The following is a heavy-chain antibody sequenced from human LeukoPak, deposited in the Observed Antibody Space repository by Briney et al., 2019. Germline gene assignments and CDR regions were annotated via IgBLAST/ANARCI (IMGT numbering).Heavy chain of an antibody. CDR2: INPNSGGT. V-gene: IGHV1-2*02. CDR1: GYTFTSYY. J-gene: IGHJ4*02. D-gene: IGHD4-23*01. Sequence: ASVKVSCKASGYTFTSYYMHWVRQAPGQGLEWMGWINPNSGGTNYAQKFQGRVTMTRDTSISTAYMELSRLRSDDTAVYYCARGDPGNGYGNSFDYWGQGTLVTVSS. CDR3: ARGDPGNGYGNSFDY.